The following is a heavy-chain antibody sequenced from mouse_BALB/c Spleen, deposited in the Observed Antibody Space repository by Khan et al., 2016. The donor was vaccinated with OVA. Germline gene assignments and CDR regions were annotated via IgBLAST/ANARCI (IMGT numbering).Heavy chain of an antibody. CDR2: INPSNGGT. Sequence: VKLKQSGAELVKPGASVKLSCKASGYTFTSYYMYWVKQRPGQGLEWIGEINPSNGGTNVNEKFKSKATLTVDKSSSTAYMEVSSLTSEDSAVYYCTRGGYGSPFAYWGQGTLVTVSA. CDR3: TRGGYGSPFAY. CDR1: GYTFTSYY. J-gene: IGHJ3*01. D-gene: IGHD1-1*01. V-gene: IGHV1S81*02.